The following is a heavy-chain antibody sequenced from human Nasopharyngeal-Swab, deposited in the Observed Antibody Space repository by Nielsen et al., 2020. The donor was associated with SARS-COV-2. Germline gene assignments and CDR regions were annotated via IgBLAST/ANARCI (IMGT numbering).Heavy chain of an antibody. CDR3: ARYCSTTSCQRGFDY. J-gene: IGHJ4*02. V-gene: IGHV3-7*01. Sequence: GESLKISCAASGFTFSSYWMSWVRQAPGKGLEWVAHIKQSGSGQYYVDSVKGRFTISRDNAKNSLSLQMNSLRAEDTAVYYCARYCSTTSCQRGFDYWGQGTLVTVSS. CDR1: GFTFSSYW. D-gene: IGHD2-2*01. CDR2: IKQSGSGQ.